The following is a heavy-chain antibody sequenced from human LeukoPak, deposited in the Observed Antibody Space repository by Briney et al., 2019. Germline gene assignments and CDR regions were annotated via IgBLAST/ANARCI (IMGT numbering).Heavy chain of an antibody. CDR1: GGSISSYY. J-gene: IGHJ3*02. CDR2: IYTSGST. D-gene: IGHD2-2*03. Sequence: LSETLSLTCTVPGGSISSYYWSWIRQPPGKGLEWIGYIYTSGSTNYNPSLKSRVTISVDTSKNQSSLKLSSVTAADTAVYYCARHEDGYCSSTSCYLDAFDIWGQGTMVTVSS. CDR3: ARHEDGYCSSTSCYLDAFDI. V-gene: IGHV4-4*09.